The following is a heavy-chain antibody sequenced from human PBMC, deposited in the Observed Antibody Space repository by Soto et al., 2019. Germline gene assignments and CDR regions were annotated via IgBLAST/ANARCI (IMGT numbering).Heavy chain of an antibody. CDR3: ARSLDCSGGSCYSFYPYYFDY. CDR1: GFTFSDYY. Sequence: GGSLRLSCAASGFTFSDYYMSWIRQAPGKGLEWVSYISSSGSTIYYADSVKGRFTISRENAKNSLYLKMNSLRAEDTAVYYCARSLDCSGGSCYSFYPYYFDYWGQGTLVTVSS. D-gene: IGHD2-15*01. CDR2: ISSSGSTI. V-gene: IGHV3-11*01. J-gene: IGHJ4*02.